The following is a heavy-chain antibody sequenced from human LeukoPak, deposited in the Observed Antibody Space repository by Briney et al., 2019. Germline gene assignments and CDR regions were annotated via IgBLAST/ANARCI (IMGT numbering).Heavy chain of an antibody. D-gene: IGHD4-11*01. J-gene: IGHJ4*02. V-gene: IGHV3-11*04. Sequence: PGGSLRLSCAASGFTFSDYYMSWIRQAPGKGLEWVSYISSSGSTIYYADSVKGRFTISRDNSKNTLFLQMNSLRAEDTAVYYCARDHSNYMDYWGQGTLVTVSS. CDR3: ARDHSNYMDY. CDR1: GFTFSDYY. CDR2: ISSSGSTI.